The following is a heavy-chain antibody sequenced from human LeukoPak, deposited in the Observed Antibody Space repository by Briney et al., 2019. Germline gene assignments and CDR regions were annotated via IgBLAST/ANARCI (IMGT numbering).Heavy chain of an antibody. CDR2: ISNSSSTI. CDR1: GFTFSSYS. CDR3: ARGGAIDTLDY. J-gene: IGHJ4*02. V-gene: IGHV3-48*04. D-gene: IGHD2-2*02. Sequence: GGSLRLSCAASGFTFSSYSMNWVRQAPGKGLEWVSYISNSSSTIYYADSVKGRFTISRDNAKNSLYLQMNSLRAEDTAVYYCARGGAIDTLDYWGQGTLVTVSS.